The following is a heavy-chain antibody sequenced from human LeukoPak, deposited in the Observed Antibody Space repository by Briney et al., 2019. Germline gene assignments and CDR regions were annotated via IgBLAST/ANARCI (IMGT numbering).Heavy chain of an antibody. CDR2: ISASGLVT. CDR1: GFIFNNYA. D-gene: IGHD1-26*01. V-gene: IGHV3-23*01. CDR3: ARDIFVGASNY. Sequence: GGSLRLSCAASGFIFNNYAMSWVRQAPGKGLEWVSGISASGLVTYYADSVKGRFTISRDNSKNTLYLQMNSLRAEDTAVYYCARDIFVGASNYWGQGTLVTVSS. J-gene: IGHJ4*02.